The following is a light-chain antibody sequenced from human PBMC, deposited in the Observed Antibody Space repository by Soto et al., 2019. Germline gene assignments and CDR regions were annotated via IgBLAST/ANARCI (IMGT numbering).Light chain of an antibody. CDR1: SSDVGGYKY. V-gene: IGLV2-8*01. J-gene: IGLJ1*01. Sequence: QSVLTQPPSASGSPGQSVTISRTGTSSDVGGYKYVSWYQQHPGKAPELMIYEVTKRPSGVPDRFSGSKSGNAASLTVSGLQAEDEADYYCSSYAGSNNLYDFRTGTKVTVL. CDR2: EVT. CDR3: SSYAGSNNLYD.